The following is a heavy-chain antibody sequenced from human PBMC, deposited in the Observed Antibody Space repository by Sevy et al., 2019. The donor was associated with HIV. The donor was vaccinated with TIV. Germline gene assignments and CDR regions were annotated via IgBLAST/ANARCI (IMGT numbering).Heavy chain of an antibody. D-gene: IGHD2-8*01. CDR1: GFAFYDYS. J-gene: IGHJ4*02. V-gene: IGHV3-23*01. CDR2: LSFGCGKI. CDR3: AREGCTRPHDY. Sequence: GGSLRLSCAASGFAFYDYSMIWIRQAPGKGLEWVATLSFGCGKINYADSVKGRFTISGDNSKNSFYLQMDNLRVEDTALYYCAREGCTRPHDYWGQGTRVTVSS.